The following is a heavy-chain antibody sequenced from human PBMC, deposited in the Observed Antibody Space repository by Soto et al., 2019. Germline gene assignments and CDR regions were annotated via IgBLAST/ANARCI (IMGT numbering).Heavy chain of an antibody. V-gene: IGHV4-59*01. CDR3: ARADVYYGSGSYFFSGMDV. J-gene: IGHJ6*02. D-gene: IGHD3-10*01. CDR2: IYYSGST. Sequence: SETLSLTCTVSGGSISSYYWSWIRQPPGKGLEWIGYIYYSGSTNYNPSLKSRVTISVDTSKNRFSLKLSSVTAADTAVYYCARADVYYGSGSYFFSGMDVWGQGTTVTVSS. CDR1: GGSISSYY.